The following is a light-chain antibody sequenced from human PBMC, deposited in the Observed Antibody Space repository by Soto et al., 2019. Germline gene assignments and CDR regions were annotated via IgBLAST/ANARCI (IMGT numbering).Light chain of an antibody. CDR3: QQYDSSPIT. CDR2: GAS. CDR1: QSVSSN. Sequence: EIVMTQSPATLSVSPGERVTLSCRASQSVSSNLAWYQRKPGQAPRLLIFGASARAAGIPARFSGSWSGTDFTITSSRLQSEDVAVYCCQQYDSSPITFGQGTKLEIK. J-gene: IGKJ1*01. V-gene: IGKV3-15*01.